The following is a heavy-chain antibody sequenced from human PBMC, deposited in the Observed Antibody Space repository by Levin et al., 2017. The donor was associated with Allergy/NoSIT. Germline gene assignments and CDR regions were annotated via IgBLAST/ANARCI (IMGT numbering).Heavy chain of an antibody. D-gene: IGHD3-22*01. J-gene: IGHJ2*01. V-gene: IGHV3-48*02. CDR2: ISSASGTI. Sequence: PGGSLRLSCAASGFTFSSYSMTWVRQAPGKGLEWVSYISSASGTIKYADSVRGRFTISRDNAENSLHLQINNLRDEDTAVYYCARGSVVIPWWYFDLWGRGTLVTVS. CDR3: ARGSVVIPWWYFDL. CDR1: GFTFSSYS.